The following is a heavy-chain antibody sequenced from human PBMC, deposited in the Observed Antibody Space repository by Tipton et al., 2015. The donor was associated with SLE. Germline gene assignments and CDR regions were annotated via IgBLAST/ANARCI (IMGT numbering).Heavy chain of an antibody. Sequence: TLSLTCAVYGGSFSGYYWSWIRQPPGKGLEWIGYIYYSGSTYYNPSLKSRVTISVDTSKNQFSLKLSSVTAADTAVYYCARDGDYDFWSGYPWGQGTLVTVSS. CDR1: GGSFSGYY. CDR3: ARDGDYDFWSGYP. V-gene: IGHV4-34*09. J-gene: IGHJ5*02. CDR2: IYYSGST. D-gene: IGHD3-3*01.